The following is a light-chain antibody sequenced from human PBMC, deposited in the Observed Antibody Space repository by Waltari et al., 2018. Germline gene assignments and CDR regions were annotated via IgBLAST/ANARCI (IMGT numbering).Light chain of an antibody. CDR3: MQALQTPYT. Sequence: DIVMTQSPLSPPVTPGEPASISCRYSQSLLHSNGYNYLDWYLQKPGQSPQLLIYLGSNRASGVPERFSGSGSGTDFTLKITRVEAEDVGVYYCMQALQTPYTFGQGTKLEIK. CDR2: LGS. J-gene: IGKJ2*01. V-gene: IGKV2-28*01. CDR1: QSLLHSNGYNY.